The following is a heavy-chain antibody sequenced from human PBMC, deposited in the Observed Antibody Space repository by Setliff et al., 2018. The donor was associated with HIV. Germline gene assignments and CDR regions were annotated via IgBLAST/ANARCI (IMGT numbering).Heavy chain of an antibody. CDR2: INHSGST. V-gene: IGHV4-34*01. Sequence: LSLTCAVYGGSFSGHYWSWIRQTPGKGLEWLGEINHSGSTAYNLALESRVSMSIDTSKNQFSLKLTSVTAADTAIYYCARGRDYTGSWFRPFYLDFWGHGNLVTVSS. D-gene: IGHD3-3*01. J-gene: IGHJ4*01. CDR1: GGSFSGHY. CDR3: ARGRDYTGSWFRPFYLDF.